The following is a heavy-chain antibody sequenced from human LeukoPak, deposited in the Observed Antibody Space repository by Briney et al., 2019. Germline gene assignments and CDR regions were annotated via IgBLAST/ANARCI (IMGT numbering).Heavy chain of an antibody. CDR1: GFTFSSYA. D-gene: IGHD4-17*01. J-gene: IGHJ4*02. Sequence: GGSLRLSCAASGFTFSSYAMSWVRQAPGKGLEWVSAISGSGGSTYYADSVKGRFTISRDNSKNTLYLQMNSLRAEGTAVYYCAKDLKYDYGDYPTGPWGQGTLVTVSS. CDR2: ISGSGGST. CDR3: AKDLKYDYGDYPTGP. V-gene: IGHV3-23*01.